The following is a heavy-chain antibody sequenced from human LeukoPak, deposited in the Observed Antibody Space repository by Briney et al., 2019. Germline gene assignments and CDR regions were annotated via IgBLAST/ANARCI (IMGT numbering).Heavy chain of an antibody. Sequence: GGSLRLSCAASGFIFTSHWMFWVRQVPGKGLVWVSRINGDGSRREYADSVKGRFTISRDNAKNTVYLQMNSLNAEDTGLYYCVRDPRGDGSSTFGYRGQGTLVTASS. CDR3: VRDPRGDGSSTFGY. D-gene: IGHD1-26*01. CDR1: GFIFTSHW. J-gene: IGHJ4*02. V-gene: IGHV3-74*01. CDR2: INGDGSRR.